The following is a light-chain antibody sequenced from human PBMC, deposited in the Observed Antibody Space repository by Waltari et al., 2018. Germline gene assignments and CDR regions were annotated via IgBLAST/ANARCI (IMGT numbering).Light chain of an antibody. CDR1: KLENTY. Sequence: SYELTQPPSVSVSPGQTGRITCPGDKLENTYVSWYQQQPGQSPVLLIYQDSRRPSGIPERFSGSSSGNTATLTISGTQAVDEADYYCQVWDTNSMVFGGGARLTVL. CDR3: QVWDTNSMV. V-gene: IGLV3-1*01. CDR2: QDS. J-gene: IGLJ3*02.